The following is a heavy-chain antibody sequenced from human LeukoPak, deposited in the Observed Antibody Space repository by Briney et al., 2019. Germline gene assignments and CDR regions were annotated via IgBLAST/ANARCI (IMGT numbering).Heavy chain of an antibody. CDR1: GGSISSNF. J-gene: IGHJ4*02. Sequence: SETLSLTCTVSGGSISSNFWSWIRRPPGKGLEWIGNIHTSGSTNYNPSLKSRVTISIDTSKNQFSLKLSSVTAADTAVYYCARHQNIAAPFDYWGQGTLATVSS. CDR3: ARHQNIAAPFDY. D-gene: IGHD6-6*01. V-gene: IGHV4-59*08. CDR2: IHTSGST.